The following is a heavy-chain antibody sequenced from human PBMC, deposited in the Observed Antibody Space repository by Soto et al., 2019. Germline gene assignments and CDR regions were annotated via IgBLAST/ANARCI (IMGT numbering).Heavy chain of an antibody. CDR3: ARVSIAASMDV. V-gene: IGHV1-8*01. Sequence: SVELSWKDCGYGKDGNSRCWVRQATGQGLEWMGWMNPNSGNTSYAQKFQGRVAMTRNTSISTAYMELSSLRSEDTAVYYCARVSIAASMDVWGQGTSVT. CDR1: GYGKDGNS. D-gene: IGHD6-6*01. J-gene: IGHJ6*02. CDR2: MNPNSGNT.